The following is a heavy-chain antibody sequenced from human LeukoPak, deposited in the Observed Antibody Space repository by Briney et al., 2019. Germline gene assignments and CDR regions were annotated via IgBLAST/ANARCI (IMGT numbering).Heavy chain of an antibody. Sequence: ASVKVSCKASGYTFTSYGISWVRQAPGQGLEWMGWISPYNDNTNYAQKLQGRVSMTTDTSTSTAYMDLRSLTSDDTAVYFCARDWYGGYSYGTSFDYWGQGTLVSVSS. D-gene: IGHD5-18*01. V-gene: IGHV1-18*01. CDR2: ISPYNDNT. CDR1: GYTFTSYG. J-gene: IGHJ4*02. CDR3: ARDWYGGYSYGTSFDY.